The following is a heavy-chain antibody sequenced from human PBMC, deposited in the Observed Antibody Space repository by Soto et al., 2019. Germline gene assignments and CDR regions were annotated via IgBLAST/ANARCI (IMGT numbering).Heavy chain of an antibody. V-gene: IGHV3-21*01. CDR3: ARDPEANRGWDFDF. J-gene: IGHJ4*02. D-gene: IGHD7-27*01. CDR1: GFTFSSYT. Sequence: EVQLVESGGGLVKPGGSLRLSCAASGFTFSSYTMAWVRQAPGTGLEWVSSIRSDVSEIHYAASVKGRFTSSRDNSHDSLYLQMNSLRAEDTAMYYCARDPEANRGWDFDFWGQGIVVTVSS. CDR2: IRSDVSEI.